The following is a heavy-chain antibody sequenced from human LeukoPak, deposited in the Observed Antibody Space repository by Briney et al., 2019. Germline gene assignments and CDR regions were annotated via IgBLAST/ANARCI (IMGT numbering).Heavy chain of an antibody. V-gene: IGHV3-30-3*01. Sequence: PGRSLRLSCAASGFTFSSYATHWVRQAPGKGLEWVAVISYDGSNKYYADSVKGRFTISRDNSKNTLYLQMNGLRAEDTAVYYCARVGSDYFDYWGQGTLVTVSS. J-gene: IGHJ4*02. CDR2: ISYDGSNK. CDR3: ARVGSDYFDY. CDR1: GFTFSSYA.